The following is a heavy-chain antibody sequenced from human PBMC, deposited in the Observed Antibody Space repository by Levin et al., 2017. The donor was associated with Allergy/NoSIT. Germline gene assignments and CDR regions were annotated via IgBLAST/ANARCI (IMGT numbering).Heavy chain of an antibody. V-gene: IGHV3-30-3*01. D-gene: IGHD3-16*01. CDR1: GFTFSTYT. CDR3: ARASSLGGTTFDY. J-gene: IGHJ4*02. CDR2: IPYDGNNK. Sequence: GGSLRLSCAASGFTFSTYTLHWVRQAPGKGLEWLAVIPYDGNNKYYADSVKGRFTISRDNSKNTLYLQMNSLRPEDTAVYYCARASSLGGTTFDYGGQGTLVTVSS.